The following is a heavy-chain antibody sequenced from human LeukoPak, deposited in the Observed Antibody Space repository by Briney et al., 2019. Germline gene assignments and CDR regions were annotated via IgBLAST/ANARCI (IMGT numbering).Heavy chain of an antibody. D-gene: IGHD3-22*01. CDR2: IHYSGST. Sequence: SQTLSLTCTVSGGSISSGGNSWSWFRQHPGKGLEWIGYIHYSGSTSYNPSLKSRLTISVDTSKNHFSLKLSSVTAADTAVYYCAREQYYYDSSGPWAFDIWGQGTMVTVSS. CDR3: AREQYYYDSSGPWAFDI. J-gene: IGHJ3*02. CDR1: GGSISSGGNS. V-gene: IGHV4-31*03.